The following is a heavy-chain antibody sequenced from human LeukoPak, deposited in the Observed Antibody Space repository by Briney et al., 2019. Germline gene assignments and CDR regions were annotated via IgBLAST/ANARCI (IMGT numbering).Heavy chain of an antibody. J-gene: IGHJ4*02. CDR1: GLTVSSNY. D-gene: IGHD5-12*01. V-gene: IGHV3-66*02. CDR3: ARSGGYSGYDYGY. CDR2: IYSGGST. Sequence: GGSLRLSCAASGLTVSSNYMSWVRQAPGKGLEWVSVIYSGGSTYYADSVKGRFTISRDNSKNTLYLQMNSLRAEDTAVYYCARSGGYSGYDYGYWGQGTLVTVSS.